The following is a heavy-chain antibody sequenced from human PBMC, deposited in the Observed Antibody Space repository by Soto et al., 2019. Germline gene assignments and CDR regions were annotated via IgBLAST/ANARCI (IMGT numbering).Heavy chain of an antibody. CDR1: GFTFSSYS. Sequence: GGSLRLSCAASGFTFSSYSMNWVRQAPGKGLEWVSYISSSSSTIYYADSVKGRFTISRDNAKNSLYLQMNSLRDEDTAVYYCARDQLVRGVITDDAFDIWGQGTMVTVSS. CDR3: ARDQLVRGVITDDAFDI. D-gene: IGHD3-10*01. V-gene: IGHV3-48*02. J-gene: IGHJ3*02. CDR2: ISSSSSTI.